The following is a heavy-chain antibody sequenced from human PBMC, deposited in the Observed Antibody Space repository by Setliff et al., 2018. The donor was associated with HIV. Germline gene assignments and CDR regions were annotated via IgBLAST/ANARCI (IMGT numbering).Heavy chain of an antibody. D-gene: IGHD6-19*01. V-gene: IGHV1-8*02. CDR3: ARDGDSSGWYGYYYYMDV. CDR2: MNPNIGKT. CDR1: GYTFISYD. J-gene: IGHJ6*03. Sequence: ASVKVSCKASGYTFISYDINWVRQATGQGLEWMGWMNPNIGKTAYAQKFQGRVTMTRNTSISTAYMELSSLRSEDTAVYYCARDGDSSGWYGYYYYMDVWGKGTTVTVSS.